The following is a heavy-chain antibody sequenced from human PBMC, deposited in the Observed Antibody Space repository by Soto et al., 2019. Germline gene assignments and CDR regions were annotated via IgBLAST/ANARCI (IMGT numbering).Heavy chain of an antibody. D-gene: IGHD5-12*01. CDR3: ARHGGYDYYFDY. CDR2: IYDNGST. V-gene: IGHV4-59*08. Sequence: SETLSLTCTVSGASFSHFYWSWIRQAPGKGLEWLGYIYDNGSTNYNPSLKSRVTISVDTSKNQFSLKLTSVTAADTAVYYCARHGGYDYYFDYWGQGALVTVSS. CDR1: GASFSHFY. J-gene: IGHJ4*02.